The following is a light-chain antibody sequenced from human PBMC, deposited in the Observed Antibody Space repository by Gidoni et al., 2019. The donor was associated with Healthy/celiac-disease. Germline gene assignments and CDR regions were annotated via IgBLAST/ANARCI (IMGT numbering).Light chain of an antibody. CDR1: QSVSSSY. V-gene: IGKV3-20*01. CDR2: GAS. CDR3: QQYGSSPPFT. Sequence: EIVLTQSPATLSLSPGARATLSCSASQSVSSSYLACYQQKPGQAPRLLIYGASSRATGIPDRFSGSGSGTDFTITISRLEPEDFAVYYCQQYGSSPPFTFGPGTKVDIK. J-gene: IGKJ3*01.